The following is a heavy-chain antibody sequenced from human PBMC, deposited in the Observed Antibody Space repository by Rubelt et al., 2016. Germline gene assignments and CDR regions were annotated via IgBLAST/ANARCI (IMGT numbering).Heavy chain of an antibody. CDR3: AREVMAISDY. V-gene: IGHV1-18*01. J-gene: IGHJ4*02. Sequence: QAQLVQSGSELKKPGASVKVSCQASGYNFKAYVINWVRQAPGQGLEWMGWISAYNGNTNYAQKIQGRVTMTTDTSTSTAYMELRSLRSDDTAVYYCAREVMAISDYWGQGTLVTVSS. D-gene: IGHD2-21*01. CDR2: ISAYNGNT. CDR1: GYNFKAYV.